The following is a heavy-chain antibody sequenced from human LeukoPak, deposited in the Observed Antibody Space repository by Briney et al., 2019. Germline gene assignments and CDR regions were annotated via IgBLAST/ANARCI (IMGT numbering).Heavy chain of an antibody. CDR3: ARLGSVDAFDI. CDR2: ISWNSGSI. CDR1: GFTFDDYA. V-gene: IGHV3-9*01. J-gene: IGHJ3*02. D-gene: IGHD5/OR15-5a*01. Sequence: GGSLRLPCAASGFTFDDYAMPWVRQAPGKGLKWVSGISWNSGSIGYADSVKGRFTISRDNAKNSLYLQMNSLRAEDTALHYCARLGSVDAFDIWGQGTMVTVSS.